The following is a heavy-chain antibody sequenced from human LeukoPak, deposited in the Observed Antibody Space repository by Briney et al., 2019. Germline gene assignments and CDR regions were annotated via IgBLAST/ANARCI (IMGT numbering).Heavy chain of an antibody. V-gene: IGHV3-21*01. J-gene: IGHJ4*02. CDR1: GFTFSKYS. CDR2: ISTSSTYI. CDR3: ARAKTSGSYLYDY. Sequence: PGGSLRLSCAASGFTFSKYSMNWVRQAPGKGLEWFSSISTSSTYIYYADSMKGRFTVSRDNAKKSLYLQMSSLRAEDTAVYYCARAKTSGSYLYDYWGQGTLVTVSS. D-gene: IGHD1-26*01.